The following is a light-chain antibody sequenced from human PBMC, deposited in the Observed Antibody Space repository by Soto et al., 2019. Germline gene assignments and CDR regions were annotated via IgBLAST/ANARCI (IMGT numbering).Light chain of an antibody. CDR3: QQYNHWPPLT. V-gene: IGKV3-15*01. CDR1: QSVGRN. J-gene: IGKJ4*01. CDR2: GAS. Sequence: EIVMTQSPATLSVSPGERATLSCRASQSVGRNLAWYQQKPGQAPRLLIYGASTRATGIPARFSGSGSGTEFTLTISSRQSEDFAISSCQQYNHWPPLTFGGGTKVEIK.